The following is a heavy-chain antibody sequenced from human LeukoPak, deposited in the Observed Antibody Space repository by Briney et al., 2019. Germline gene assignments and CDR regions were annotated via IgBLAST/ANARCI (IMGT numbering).Heavy chain of an antibody. D-gene: IGHD3-9*01. CDR1: GYSFTNYW. J-gene: IGHJ3*01. Sequence: GESLKISCKGSGYSFTNYWIGWVRQMPGKGLEWMGIIYPLDSDTRYSPSFQGQVTFSADTSITTAYLHLSNLKASDTAMYYCARPRSIGLRFFGWPDAFDVWGQGTLVTVSS. CDR3: ARPRSIGLRFFGWPDAFDV. V-gene: IGHV5-51*01. CDR2: IYPLDSDT.